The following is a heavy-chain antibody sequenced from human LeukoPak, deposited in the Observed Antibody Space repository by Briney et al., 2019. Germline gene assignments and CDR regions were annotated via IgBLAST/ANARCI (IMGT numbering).Heavy chain of an antibody. J-gene: IGHJ4*02. D-gene: IGHD2-15*01. CDR2: MNPNSGNT. CDR3: AREVGPCSGGSCYHADY. V-gene: IGHV1-8*01. Sequence: ASVKVSCKASGYTFTSYDINWVRQATGQGLEWMGWMNPNSGNTGYAQKFQGRVTMTRNTSISTAYMELSSLRSEDTAVYYCAREVGPCSGGSCYHADYWGQGALVTVSS. CDR1: GYTFTSYD.